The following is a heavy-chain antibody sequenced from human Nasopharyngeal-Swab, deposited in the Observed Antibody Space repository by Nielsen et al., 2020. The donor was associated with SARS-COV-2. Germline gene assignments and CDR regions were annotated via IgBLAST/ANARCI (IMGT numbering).Heavy chain of an antibody. CDR3: TTVLGYDYVWGSYRTDEIYYYYGMDV. D-gene: IGHD3-16*02. J-gene: IGHJ6*02. CDR2: ISGSGGST. V-gene: IGHV3-23*01. Sequence: GESLKISCAASGFTFSSYAMSWVRQAPGKGLEWVSAISGSGGSTYYADSVKGRFTISRDNSKNTLYLQMNSLKTEDTAVYYCTTVLGYDYVWGSYRTDEIYYYYGMDVWGQGTTVTVSS. CDR1: GFTFSSYA.